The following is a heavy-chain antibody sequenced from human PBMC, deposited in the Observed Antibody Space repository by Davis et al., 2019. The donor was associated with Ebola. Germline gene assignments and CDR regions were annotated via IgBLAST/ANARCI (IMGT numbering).Heavy chain of an antibody. CDR2: INAGNGVT. CDR1: GYTFTSYA. Sequence: ASVKVSCKASGYTFTSYAMHWVRQAPGQRLEWMGWINAGNGVTKYSQKFQDRVTITRDTSANTAYMELSSLRSEDTSVYYCARDRGGDYSFDYWGQGTLVTVSS. J-gene: IGHJ4*02. CDR3: ARDRGGDYSFDY. D-gene: IGHD3-10*01. V-gene: IGHV1-3*01.